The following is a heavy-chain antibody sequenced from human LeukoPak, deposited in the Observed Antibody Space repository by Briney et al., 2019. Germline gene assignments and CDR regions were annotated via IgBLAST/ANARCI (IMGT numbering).Heavy chain of an antibody. D-gene: IGHD7-27*01. CDR3: TRDRGSSTLGDY. V-gene: IGHV3-49*04. CDR1: GFTFSNLG. Sequence: GGSLRLSCVASGFTFSNLGMTWVRQAPGKGLEWVGFIRSKAFGETAEYAASVEGRFTISRDDSKSIAYLQMNSLKTEDTAVYYCTRDRGSSTLGDYWGQGTLVTVSS. CDR2: IRSKAFGETA. J-gene: IGHJ4*02.